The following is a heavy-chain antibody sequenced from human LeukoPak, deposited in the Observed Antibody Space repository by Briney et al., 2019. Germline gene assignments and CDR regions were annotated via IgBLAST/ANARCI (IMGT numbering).Heavy chain of an antibody. CDR2: ISSDGSDK. CDR3: ARQGGDYGDYVAESDY. Sequence: PGRSLRLSCAASGFTFHRYGIHWVRQAPGKGLEWVAVISSDGSDKYYADSVKGRFTISRDNAKNSLYLQMNSLRAEDTALYYCARQGGDYGDYVAESDYWGQGTLVTVSS. J-gene: IGHJ4*02. D-gene: IGHD4-17*01. CDR1: GFTFHRYG. V-gene: IGHV3-30*03.